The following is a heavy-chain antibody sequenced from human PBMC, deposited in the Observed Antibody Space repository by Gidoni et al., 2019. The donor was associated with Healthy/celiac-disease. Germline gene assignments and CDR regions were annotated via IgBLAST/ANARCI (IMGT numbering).Heavy chain of an antibody. D-gene: IGHD2-21*02. Sequence: QITLKESGPTLVKPPQTLTLTSTFSGFSLSTRGVGVGWIRQPPGKALEWLALIYWNDDKRYSPSLKSRLTITKDTSKNQVVLTMTNMDPVDTATYYCAHRKPGGNSWYAFDIWGQGTMVTVSS. CDR1: GFSLSTRGVG. V-gene: IGHV2-5*01. CDR2: IYWNDDK. J-gene: IGHJ3*02. CDR3: AHRKPGGNSWYAFDI.